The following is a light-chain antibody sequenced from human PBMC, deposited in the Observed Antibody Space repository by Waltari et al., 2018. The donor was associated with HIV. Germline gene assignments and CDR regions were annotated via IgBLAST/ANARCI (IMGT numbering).Light chain of an antibody. Sequence: QSALTQPPSASGSPGQSVPLSCTGTSSAVGGYNYVSWHQQHPGKAPKLMLYDVIKRPSGVPDRFSGSKSGNTASLTVSGLQPEDEADYYCSSQAGSKVVFGGGTRLTVL. V-gene: IGLV2-8*01. CDR2: DVI. CDR3: SSQAGSKVV. CDR1: SSAVGGYNY. J-gene: IGLJ2*01.